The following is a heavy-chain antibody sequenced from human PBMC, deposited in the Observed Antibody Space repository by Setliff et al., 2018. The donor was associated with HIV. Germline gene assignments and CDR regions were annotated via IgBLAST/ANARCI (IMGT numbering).Heavy chain of an antibody. Sequence: KPSETLSLTCAVYGGSLSGYYWSWIRQPPGKGLEWIGEIDHSGSTNYNPPLKSRVTISVDTSKNQFSLKLRSVTAADTAVYYCARGSVFWDRGNHYQYMDVWAKGTTVTVSS. V-gene: IGHV4-34*01. CDR3: ARGSVFWDRGNHYQYMDV. CDR2: IDHSGST. J-gene: IGHJ6*03. CDR1: GGSLSGYY. D-gene: IGHD3-10*01.